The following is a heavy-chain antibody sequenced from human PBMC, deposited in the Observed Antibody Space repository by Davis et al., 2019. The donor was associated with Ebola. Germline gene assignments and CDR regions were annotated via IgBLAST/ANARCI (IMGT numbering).Heavy chain of an antibody. CDR2: INPNSGGT. J-gene: IGHJ6*03. CDR3: ARGIVVVPAAETQLYYMDV. D-gene: IGHD2-2*01. V-gene: IGHV1-2*02. Sequence: ASVKVSCKASGYTFTGYYMHWVRQAPGQGLEWMGWINPNSGGTNYAQKFQGRVTITADESTSTAYMELSSLRSEDTAVYYCARGIVVVPAAETQLYYMDVWGKGTTVTVSS. CDR1: GYTFTGYY.